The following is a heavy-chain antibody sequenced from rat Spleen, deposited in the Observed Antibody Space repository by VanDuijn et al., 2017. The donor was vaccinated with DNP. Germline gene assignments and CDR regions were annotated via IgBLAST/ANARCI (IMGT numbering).Heavy chain of an antibody. V-gene: IGHV3-1*01. CDR2: ISYSGIT. CDR3: ARSVYYYSSYIPFDH. CDR1: SYSITSNY. J-gene: IGHJ2*01. D-gene: IGHD1-2*01. Sequence: EVQLQESGPGLVKPSQSLSLTCSVTSYSITSNYWGWIRKFPGNKMEWMAYISYSGITSYNPSLKSRISITRDTSKNQFFLQLNSVITEDTATYYCARSVYYYSSYIPFDHWGQGVMVTVSS.